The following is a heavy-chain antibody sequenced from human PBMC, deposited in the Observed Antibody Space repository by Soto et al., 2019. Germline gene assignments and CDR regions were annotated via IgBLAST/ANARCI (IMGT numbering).Heavy chain of an antibody. Sequence: RXSVKVSYQASVYTFTSYGISGVRQAPGQGLEWMGWISAYNGNTNYAQKLQGRVTMTTDTSTSTAYMELRSLRSDDTAVYYCAREGYYDSSGYPIYAFDIWGQGTMVTVSS. CDR2: ISAYNGNT. J-gene: IGHJ3*02. CDR3: AREGYYDSSGYPIYAFDI. CDR1: VYTFTSYG. V-gene: IGHV1-18*04. D-gene: IGHD3-22*01.